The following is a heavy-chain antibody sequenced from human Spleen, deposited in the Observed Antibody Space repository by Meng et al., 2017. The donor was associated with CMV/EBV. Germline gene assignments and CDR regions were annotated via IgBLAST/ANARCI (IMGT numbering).Heavy chain of an antibody. CDR3: AKVHVDMATVTFGGFDY. V-gene: IGHV3-30*02. D-gene: IGHD3-16*01. J-gene: IGHJ4*02. CDR2: IRYDGINK. Sequence: GGSLRLSCAASGFIFRTYGMHWVRQAPGKGLEWVAFIRYDGINKYYGDSVEGRFTISRDNSENTVDLQMNSLRPEDTAVYYSAKVHVDMATVTFGGFDYWGQGALVTVSS. CDR1: GFIFRTYG.